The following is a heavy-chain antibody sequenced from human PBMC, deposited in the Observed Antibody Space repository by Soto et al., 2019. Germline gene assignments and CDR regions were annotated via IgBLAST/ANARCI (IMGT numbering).Heavy chain of an antibody. CDR3: ARLSPYCSSTSCYAEYFQH. CDR2: IYYSGST. CDR1: GGSISSYY. V-gene: IGHV4-59*08. Sequence: SETLSLTCTVSGGSISSYYWSWIRQPPGKGLEWIGYIYYSGSTNYNPSLKSRVTISVDTSKNQFSLKLSSVTAADTAVYYCARLSPYCSSTSCYAEYFQHWGQGTLVTVS. J-gene: IGHJ1*01. D-gene: IGHD2-2*01.